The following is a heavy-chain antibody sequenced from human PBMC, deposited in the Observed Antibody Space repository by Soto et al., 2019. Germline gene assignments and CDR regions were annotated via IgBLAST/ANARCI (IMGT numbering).Heavy chain of an antibody. CDR3: AKERSSGWSLDY. J-gene: IGHJ4*02. CDR2: ISGSGDST. CDR1: GFTFSTYA. D-gene: IGHD6-19*01. V-gene: IGHV3-23*01. Sequence: GGSLRLSCAASGFTFSTYAMNWVRQAPGKGLEWVSGISGSGDSTYYADSVEGRFTVSRDNSKNTLYLQMNSLRAEDTAVFYCAKERSSGWSLDYWGQGTLVTVSS.